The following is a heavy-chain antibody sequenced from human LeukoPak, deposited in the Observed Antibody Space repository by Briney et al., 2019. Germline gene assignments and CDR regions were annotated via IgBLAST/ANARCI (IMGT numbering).Heavy chain of an antibody. CDR2: ISGSGGST. Sequence: VGSLRLSCAASGFTSSSYAMSWVRQAPGKGLEWVSAISGSGGSTYYADSVKGRFTISRDNSKNTLSLQMNSLRAEDTAVYYCAKTHGGVATITYFQHWGHGTLVTVSS. D-gene: IGHD5-12*01. CDR1: GFTSSSYA. CDR3: AKTHGGVATITYFQH. J-gene: IGHJ1*01. V-gene: IGHV3-23*01.